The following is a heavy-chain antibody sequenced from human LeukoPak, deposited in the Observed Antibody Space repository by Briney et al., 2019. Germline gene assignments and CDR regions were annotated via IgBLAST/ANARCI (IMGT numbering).Heavy chain of an antibody. J-gene: IGHJ4*02. Sequence: GESLKISCKGSGFSFTSYWIGWVRQMPGKGLEYMGIIYPADSDTRYSPSFQGQVTISADKSISTAYLQWSSLKASDTAMYYCAKPGQLGEYTPYYFDFWGQGTLVTVSS. CDR1: GFSFTSYW. CDR2: IYPADSDT. CDR3: AKPGQLGEYTPYYFDF. V-gene: IGHV5-51*01. D-gene: IGHD3-16*01.